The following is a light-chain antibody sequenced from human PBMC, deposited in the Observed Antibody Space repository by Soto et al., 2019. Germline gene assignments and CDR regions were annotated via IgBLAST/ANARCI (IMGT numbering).Light chain of an antibody. CDR3: AVWDDSLSAYV. CDR1: SSNIGINH. V-gene: IGLV1-47*02. CDR2: TND. Sequence: QSVLTQPPSASGTPGQRVTISCSGSSSNIGINHVYWYQQRPGTAPKLLIYTNDQRPSGVPDRFSGSKSGTSASLAISGLRSEDEGDYYCAVWDDSLSAYVFGTGTKVTVL. J-gene: IGLJ1*01.